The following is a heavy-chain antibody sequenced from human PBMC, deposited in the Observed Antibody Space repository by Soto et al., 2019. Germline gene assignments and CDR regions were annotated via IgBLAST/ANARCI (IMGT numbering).Heavy chain of an antibody. CDR1: GFTFNNHG. V-gene: IGHV3-23*01. Sequence: GGSLRLSCTASGFTFNNHGMSWVRQAPGKGLEWVSAISGTGINTDYADSVKGRFTISRDNSKNTLYLQMSSLTTEDTATYYCVKGGTSSGYYYYYGMDVWGQGTTVTVSS. CDR3: VKGGTSSGYYYYYGMDV. CDR2: ISGTGINT. J-gene: IGHJ6*02. D-gene: IGHD3-10*01.